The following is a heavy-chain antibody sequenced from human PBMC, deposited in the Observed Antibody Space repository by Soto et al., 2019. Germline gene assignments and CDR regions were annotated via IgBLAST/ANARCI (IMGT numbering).Heavy chain of an antibody. CDR1: GGSISSINW. CDR2: KYHRGST. V-gene: IGHV4-4*02. CDR3: ARFLDNWNYADGMDV. Sequence: QVQLQESGTGLVKPSGTLSLTCAVSGGSISSINWWRWVRQPPGEGLEWIGEKYHRGSTNYNPSLKSRVIRSVDKSKNQFSLKLSSVTAADTAVYYCARFLDNWNYADGMDVWGQGTTVTVSS. J-gene: IGHJ6*02. D-gene: IGHD1-7*01.